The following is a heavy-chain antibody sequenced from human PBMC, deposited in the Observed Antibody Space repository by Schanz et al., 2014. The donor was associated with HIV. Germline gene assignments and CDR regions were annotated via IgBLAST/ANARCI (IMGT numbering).Heavy chain of an antibody. D-gene: IGHD5-12*01. CDR2: INPNSGGA. Sequence: QVQLLQSGAEVTKPGSSVKVSCKASGGSFSNYAISWVRQAPGQGLEWMGWINPNSGGADSAQKFQGRVTMTRDTSISTAYLELSRLRSDDTAVYYCAREPNYSGFDSWGHGTLVTVSS. CDR1: GGSFSNYA. V-gene: IGHV1-2*02. J-gene: IGHJ5*01. CDR3: AREPNYSGFDS.